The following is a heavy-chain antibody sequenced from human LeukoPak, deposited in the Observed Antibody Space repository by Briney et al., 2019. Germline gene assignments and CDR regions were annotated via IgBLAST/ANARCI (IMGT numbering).Heavy chain of an antibody. Sequence: GSLRLSCAASGFTFSSYWMSWVRQAPGKGLEWVANIKQDGSEKYYVDSLKGRFTISRDNAKNSLYLQMNSLRAEDTAVYYCARVKEEQWLGVGQHWGQGTLVTVSS. J-gene: IGHJ1*01. CDR1: GFTFSSYW. CDR3: ARVKEEQWLGVGQH. D-gene: IGHD6-19*01. V-gene: IGHV3-7*01. CDR2: IKQDGSEK.